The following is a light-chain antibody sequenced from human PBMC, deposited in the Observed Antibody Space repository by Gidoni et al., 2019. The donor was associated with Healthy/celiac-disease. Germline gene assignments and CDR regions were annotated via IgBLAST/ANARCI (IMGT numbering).Light chain of an antibody. CDR3: QQRSNWT. Sequence: EIVLTQSPGTLSLSPGERATISCRASQSVSSYLAWYQQKPGQAPRLLIYDASNRATGIPARFSGSGSGTDFTLTISSLEPEDFAVYYCQQRSNWTFGQGTKVEIK. J-gene: IGKJ1*01. CDR2: DAS. CDR1: QSVSSY. V-gene: IGKV3-11*01.